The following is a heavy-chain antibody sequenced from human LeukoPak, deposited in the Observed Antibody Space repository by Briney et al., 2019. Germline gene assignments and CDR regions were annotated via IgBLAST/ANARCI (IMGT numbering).Heavy chain of an antibody. CDR2: IYYSGTT. CDR1: GGSISYYY. CDR3: ARSLPRGLIAAAGTGWFDP. Sequence: SETLSLTCTVSGGSISYYYWSWIRQSPGKGLEWIGYIYYSGTTNYNPSLKSRVTISVDTSKNQFSLQLSSVTAADTAVYYCARSLPRGLIAAAGTGWFDPWGQGTLVTVSS. J-gene: IGHJ5*02. D-gene: IGHD6-13*01. V-gene: IGHV4-59*12.